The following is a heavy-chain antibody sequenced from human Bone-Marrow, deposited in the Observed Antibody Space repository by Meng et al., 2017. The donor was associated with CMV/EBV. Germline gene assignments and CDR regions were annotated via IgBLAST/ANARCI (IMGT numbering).Heavy chain of an antibody. CDR1: GFTFSAYT. D-gene: IGHD3-22*01. CDR2: ISSGSNYV. CDR3: ATRITLNY. Sequence: GESLKISCAASGFTFSAYTMNWVRQAPGKGLEWISSISSGSNYVNYTDSLKGRFTISRDNAKNSLYLQMHSLRVEDTAVYYCATRITLNYWGQGTLVTVSS. J-gene: IGHJ4*02. V-gene: IGHV3-21*01.